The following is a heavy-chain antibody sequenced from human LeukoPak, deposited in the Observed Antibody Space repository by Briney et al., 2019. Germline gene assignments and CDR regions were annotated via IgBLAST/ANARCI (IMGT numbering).Heavy chain of an antibody. CDR3: ARDRCGRTSCYPGAFDI. Sequence: PSETLSLTCTVSGDSISSYYWSWIRQPPGKGPEWIGYIYYTGSTNYNPSLKSQVTISVDTSKNQFSLKLSSVTAADTAVYYCARDRCGRTSCYPGAFDIWGQGTMVTVSS. CDR1: GDSISSYY. V-gene: IGHV4-59*01. D-gene: IGHD2-2*01. CDR2: IYYTGST. J-gene: IGHJ3*02.